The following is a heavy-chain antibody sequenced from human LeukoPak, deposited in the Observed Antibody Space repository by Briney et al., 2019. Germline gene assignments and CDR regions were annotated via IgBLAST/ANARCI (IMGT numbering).Heavy chain of an antibody. V-gene: IGHV3-23*01. Sequence: PGGSLRLSCAASGFDFSAYAMTWVRQAPGKGLEWVSTVSGSGYQKYYADSVKGRFTIPRDNAKKTIFVQMHSLRAEDTAQYYCAKGGAGTTDAPHGDVVTTTLDGFDLWGQGAMVTASS. CDR3: AKGGAGTTDAPHGDVVTTTLDGFDL. D-gene: IGHD2-21*02. CDR1: GFDFSAYA. J-gene: IGHJ3*01. CDR2: VSGSGYQK.